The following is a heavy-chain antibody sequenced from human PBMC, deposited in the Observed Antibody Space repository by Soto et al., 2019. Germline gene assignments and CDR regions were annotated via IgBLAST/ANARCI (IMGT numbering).Heavy chain of an antibody. CDR1: GFTFSSYS. J-gene: IGHJ4*02. V-gene: IGHV3-48*01. CDR3: ARRYCSSTSCYSDY. Sequence: EVQLVESGGGLVQPGGSLRLSCAASGFTFSSYSMNWVRQAPGKGLEWVSYISSSSSTIYYADSVKGRFTISRDNAKNSLXXXXXXLRAEDTAVYYCARRYCSSTSCYSDYWGQGTLVTVSS. D-gene: IGHD2-2*01. CDR2: ISSSSSTI.